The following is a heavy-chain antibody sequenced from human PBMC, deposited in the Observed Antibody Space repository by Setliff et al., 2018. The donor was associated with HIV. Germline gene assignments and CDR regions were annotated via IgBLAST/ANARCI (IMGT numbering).Heavy chain of an antibody. CDR2: INDSGTT. D-gene: IGHD1-26*01. V-gene: IGHV4-34*01. CDR3: AGGPGTTSIDY. J-gene: IGHJ4*02. Sequence: SETLSLTCDVYGGSFRGYYWSWIRQSPGKGLEWIAEINDSGTTTSNPSLKSRVTISLDASRNQFSLELISVTAADTAVYYCAGGPGTTSIDYWAQGTLVTVSS. CDR1: GGSFRGYY.